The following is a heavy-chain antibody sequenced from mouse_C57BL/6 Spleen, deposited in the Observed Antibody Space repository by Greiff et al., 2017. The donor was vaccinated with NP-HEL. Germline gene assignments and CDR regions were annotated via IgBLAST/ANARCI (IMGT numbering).Heavy chain of an antibody. D-gene: IGHD2-4*01. Sequence: VKLMESGAELARPGASVKLSCKASGYTFTSYGISWVKQRTGQGLEWIGEIYPRSGNTYYNEKFKGKATLTADKSSSTAYMELRSLTSEDSAVYFCARSFYYDYDEGSYFDYWGQGTTLTVSS. V-gene: IGHV1-81*01. CDR1: GYTFTSYG. CDR3: ARSFYYDYDEGSYFDY. J-gene: IGHJ2*01. CDR2: IYPRSGNT.